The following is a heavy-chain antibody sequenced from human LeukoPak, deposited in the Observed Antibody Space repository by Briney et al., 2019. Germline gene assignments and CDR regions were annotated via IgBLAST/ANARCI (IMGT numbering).Heavy chain of an antibody. V-gene: IGHV4-59*01. CDR2: IYYSGST. J-gene: IGHJ4*02. CDR3: ARSVRYFDYDY. CDR1: GGSISDNY. Sequence: PSETLSLTCTVSGGSISDNYWSWIRQPPGKGLEWIGYIYYSGSTNYNPSLKSRVTISVDTSKNQFSLKLSSVTAADTAVYYCARSVRYFDYDYWGQGTLVTVSS. D-gene: IGHD3-9*01.